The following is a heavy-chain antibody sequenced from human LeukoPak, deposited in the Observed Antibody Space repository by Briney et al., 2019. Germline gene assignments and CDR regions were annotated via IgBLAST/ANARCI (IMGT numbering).Heavy chain of an antibody. CDR2: IYTSGST. CDR3: VRDGSNHRTDFDI. J-gene: IGHJ3*02. CDR1: GGSISSYY. D-gene: IGHD1-1*01. V-gene: IGHV4-4*07. Sequence: SETLSLTCTVSGGSISSYYWSWIRQPAGKGLEWIGRIYTSGSTNYNPSLKSRVTMSVDTSKSQFSLKLSSVTAADTAVYYCVRDGSNHRTDFDIWGQGTMVTVSS.